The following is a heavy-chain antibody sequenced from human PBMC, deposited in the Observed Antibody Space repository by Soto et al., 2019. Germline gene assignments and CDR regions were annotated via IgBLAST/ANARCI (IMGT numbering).Heavy chain of an antibody. CDR3: AKEHLNFWYYFDY. CDR1: GFTFSSYG. J-gene: IGHJ4*02. CDR2: ISDEGSNK. Sequence: PGGSLRLSCAGSGFTFSSYGMHWVRQAPGKGLEWVAVISDEGSNKYYADSVKGRFTISRDNSKNTLYLQMNSLRAEDTAVYYCAKEHLNFWYYFDYWGQGTLVTV. V-gene: IGHV3-30*18. D-gene: IGHD3-3*01.